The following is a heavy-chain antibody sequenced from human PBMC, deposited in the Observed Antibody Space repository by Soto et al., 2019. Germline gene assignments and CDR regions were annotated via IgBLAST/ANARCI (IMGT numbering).Heavy chain of an antibody. J-gene: IGHJ3*02. CDR2: IWYDGSNK. CDR1: GFTFSSYG. D-gene: IGHD3-9*01. Sequence: QVQLVESGGGVVQPGRSLRLSCAASGFTFSSYGMHWVRQAPGKGLEWVAVIWYDGSNKYYADSVKGRFTISRDNSKNTLYLQMKSLRAEDTAVYYCARDKTYYDILTGYLAGRPNAFDIWGQGTMVTVSS. V-gene: IGHV3-33*01. CDR3: ARDKTYYDILTGYLAGRPNAFDI.